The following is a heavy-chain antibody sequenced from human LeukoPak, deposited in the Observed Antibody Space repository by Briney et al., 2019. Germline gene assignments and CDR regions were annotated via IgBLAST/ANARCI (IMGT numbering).Heavy chain of an antibody. D-gene: IGHD6-13*01. Sequence: GVSLRLSCAGSRFTFSSYAMSWVRQAPGKGLEWVSSISGSGGRTYYADSVKGRFTISRDNSKNTLYVQLNSLRAEDTAVYYCAKSAAYNINWYNLEYFQDWGQGTLVIVSS. CDR2: ISGSGGRT. CDR1: RFTFSSYA. CDR3: AKSAAYNINWYNLEYFQD. J-gene: IGHJ1*01. V-gene: IGHV3-23*01.